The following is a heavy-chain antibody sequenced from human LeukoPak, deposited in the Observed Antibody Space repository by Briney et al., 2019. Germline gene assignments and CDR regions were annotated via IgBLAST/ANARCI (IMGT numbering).Heavy chain of an antibody. Sequence: XXXWGWXXXXXXXXXXXXXSXYXXXXTYYNPSLKSRVTISVDTSNNQFSLKLSSVTAADTAVYYCARRFYDYVWGSYRYAPYYAFDIWGQGTMVTVSS. CDR1: XXX. CDR2: XYXXXXT. CDR3: ARRFYDYVWGSYRYAPYYAFDI. J-gene: IGHJ3*02. D-gene: IGHD3-16*02. V-gene: IGHV4-39*01.